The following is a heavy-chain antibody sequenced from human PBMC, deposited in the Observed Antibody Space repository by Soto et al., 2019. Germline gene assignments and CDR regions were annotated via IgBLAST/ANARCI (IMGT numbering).Heavy chain of an antibody. CDR3: ARVDWDYDFWSGYSARNDAFDI. J-gene: IGHJ3*02. CDR2: IYYSGST. D-gene: IGHD3-3*01. Sequence: SETLSLTCTVSCGSISSYYWSWIRQPPGKGLEWIGYIYYSGSTNYNPSLKSRVTISVDTSKDQFSLKLSSVTAADTAVYYCARVDWDYDFWSGYSARNDAFDIWGQGTMVTVSS. V-gene: IGHV4-59*01. CDR1: CGSISSYY.